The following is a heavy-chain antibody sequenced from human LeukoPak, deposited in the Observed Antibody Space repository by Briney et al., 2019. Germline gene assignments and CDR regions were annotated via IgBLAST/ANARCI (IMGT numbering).Heavy chain of an antibody. Sequence: SETLSLTCTVSGGSISSYYWSWIRQPPGKGLEWIGYIYYSGSTNYNPSLKSRVTISVDTTKNQFSLKLSSVTAADTAVYYCARARNAYGSGSYFDYWGQGPLVTVSS. CDR2: IYYSGST. CDR1: GGSISSYY. CDR3: ARARNAYGSGSYFDY. V-gene: IGHV4-59*01. J-gene: IGHJ4*02. D-gene: IGHD3-10*01.